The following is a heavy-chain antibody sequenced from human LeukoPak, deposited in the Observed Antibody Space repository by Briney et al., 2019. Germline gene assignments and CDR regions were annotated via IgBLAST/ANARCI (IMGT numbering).Heavy chain of an antibody. CDR2: INPNSGDT. J-gene: IGHJ1*01. CDR1: GYTFTSYG. Sequence: ASVKVSCKASGYTFTSYGISWVRQAPGQGLEWMGWINPNSGDTNFAQKFQGRVTMTRDTSISTVYMELSRLRSDDTAVFYCARGYYDSSDFEYFHHWGQGTLVTVSS. D-gene: IGHD3-22*01. V-gene: IGHV1-2*02. CDR3: ARGYYDSSDFEYFHH.